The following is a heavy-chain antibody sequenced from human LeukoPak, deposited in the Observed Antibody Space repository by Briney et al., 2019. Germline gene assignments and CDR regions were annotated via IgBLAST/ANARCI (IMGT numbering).Heavy chain of an antibody. CDR1: GFSFSTHE. D-gene: IGHD2-8*02. CDR2: ISSNGATK. J-gene: IGHJ4*02. V-gene: IGHV3-64*02. Sequence: GGSLRLSCEASGFSFSTHEIHWVRQAPGMGLEYVSAISSNGATKYYADSVKGRFTISRDNYKNTVYLQMDSLRADDMAVYYCARSYCTVNSCYQSFGYWGPGTLVSASS. CDR3: ARSYCTVNSCYQSFGY.